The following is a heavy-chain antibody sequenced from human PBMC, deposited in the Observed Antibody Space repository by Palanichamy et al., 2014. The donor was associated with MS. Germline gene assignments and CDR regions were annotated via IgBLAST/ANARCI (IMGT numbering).Heavy chain of an antibody. CDR3: AKGCIIVATIGVGFDP. CDR2: ISGSGGST. V-gene: IGHV3-23*04. CDR1: GFTFSSYA. J-gene: IGHJ5*02. Sequence: EVQLVESGGGLVQPGGSLRLSCAASGFTFSSYAMSWVRQAPGKGLEWVSAISGSGGSTYYADSVKGRFTISRDNSKNTLYLQMNSLRAEDTAVYYCAKGCIIVATIGVGFDPWGQGTLVTVSS. D-gene: IGHD5-12*01.